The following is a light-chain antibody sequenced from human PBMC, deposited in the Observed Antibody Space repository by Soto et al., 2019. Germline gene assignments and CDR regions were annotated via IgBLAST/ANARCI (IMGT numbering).Light chain of an antibody. CDR3: CSYADSATWV. V-gene: IGLV2-23*01. CDR1: SSDVGSYNL. CDR2: EGS. Sequence: QSALTQPASVSGSPGQSITISCTGTSSDVGSYNLVSWYQHHPGKAPKLMIYEGSKRPSGVSYRFSGSKSGNTASLTISGLQAEDEADYYCCSYADSATWVFGGGTKLTVL. J-gene: IGLJ3*02.